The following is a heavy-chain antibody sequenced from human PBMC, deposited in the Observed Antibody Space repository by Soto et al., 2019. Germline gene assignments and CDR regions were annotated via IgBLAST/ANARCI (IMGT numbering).Heavy chain of an antibody. CDR2: IDYNGVT. CDR1: GASISSRDYY. V-gene: IGHV4-39*01. J-gene: IGHJ4*02. Sequence: SETLSLTCSVSGASISSRDYYWGWIRQTPGKGLEWIGNIDYNGVTYYNPSLKSRVTVSKDTSKNQFSLKVASVTASDTAIYYCGRVMIGTSRHTDSDYWGQGTQVTVSS. D-gene: IGHD2-2*01. CDR3: GRVMIGTSRHTDSDY.